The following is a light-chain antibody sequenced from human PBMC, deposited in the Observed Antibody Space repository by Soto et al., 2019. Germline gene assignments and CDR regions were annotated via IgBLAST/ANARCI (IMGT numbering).Light chain of an antibody. V-gene: IGKV3-11*01. CDR3: QQRSNWPPLFT. CDR2: DAS. Sequence: EIVLTQSPATLSLSPGERATLSCRASQSVSSYLAWYQQQPGQAPRLLIYDASNKATGIPARFSGSGSGTEFTLTISSLEPEDFAVYYCQQRSNWPPLFTFGPGTKVDIK. CDR1: QSVSSY. J-gene: IGKJ3*01.